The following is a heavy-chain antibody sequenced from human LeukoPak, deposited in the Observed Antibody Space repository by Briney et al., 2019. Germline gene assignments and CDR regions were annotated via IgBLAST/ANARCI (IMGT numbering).Heavy chain of an antibody. CDR3: ARGSRFGSSSSRRYYFDY. CDR2: INHSGST. Sequence: KPSETLSLTCAVYGGSFSGYYWSWIRQPPGKGLEWIGEINHSGSTNYNPSLKSRVTISVDTSKNQFSLKLSSVTAADTAVYYCARGSRFGSSSSRRYYFDYWGQGTLVTVSS. CDR1: GGSFSGYY. D-gene: IGHD6-6*01. V-gene: IGHV4-34*01. J-gene: IGHJ4*02.